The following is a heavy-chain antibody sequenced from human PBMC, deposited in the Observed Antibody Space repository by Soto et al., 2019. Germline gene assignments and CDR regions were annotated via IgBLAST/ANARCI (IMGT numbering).Heavy chain of an antibody. CDR3: AREGRPYSGYVGYYYYGMDV. Sequence: GASVKVSCKASGGTFSSYAISWVRQAPGQGLEWMGGIIPIFGTANYAQKFQGRVTITADESTSTAYMELSSLRSEDTAVYYCAREGRPYSGYVGYYYYGMDVWGQGTTVTVSS. CDR1: GGTFSSYA. J-gene: IGHJ6*02. D-gene: IGHD5-12*01. V-gene: IGHV1-69*13. CDR2: IIPIFGTA.